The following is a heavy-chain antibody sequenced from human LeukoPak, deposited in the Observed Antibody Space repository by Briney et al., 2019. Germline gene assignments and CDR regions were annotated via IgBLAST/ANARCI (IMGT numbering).Heavy chain of an antibody. CDR1: GFTLSSYT. D-gene: IGHD1-26*01. CDR2: ISSSSSYI. V-gene: IGHV3-21*01. J-gene: IGHJ3*02. CDR3: ARGGSYLSAFDI. Sequence: GGSLRLSCEVSGFTLSSYTMNWVRQAPGKGLEWVSSISSSSSYIYYADSVKGRFTISRDNAKNSLYLQMNSLRAEDTAVYYCARGGSYLSAFDIWGQGTMVTVSS.